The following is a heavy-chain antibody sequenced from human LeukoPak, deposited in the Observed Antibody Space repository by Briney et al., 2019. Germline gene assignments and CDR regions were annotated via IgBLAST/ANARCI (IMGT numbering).Heavy chain of an antibody. CDR2: IYHSGST. CDR1: GYSISSGYY. CDR3: ATGSSDYGDYNGRTFDY. D-gene: IGHD4-17*01. V-gene: IGHV4-38-2*02. Sequence: SETLSLTCTVSGYSISSGYYWGWIRQPPGKGLEWIGSIYHSGSTYYNPSLKSRVTISVDTSKNQFSLKLSSVTAADTAVYFCATGSSDYGDYNGRTFDYWGQGTLVTVSS. J-gene: IGHJ4*02.